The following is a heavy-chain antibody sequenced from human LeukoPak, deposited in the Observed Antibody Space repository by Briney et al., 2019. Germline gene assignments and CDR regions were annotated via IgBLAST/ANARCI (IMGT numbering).Heavy chain of an antibody. CDR3: AKTSGGNSGSSDY. CDR1: GFTFSGYA. Sequence: GGSLRLSCAASGFTFSGYAMNWVRQAPGKGLEWVSAISGSGGSTYYADSVKGRFTISRDNSNNTLYLQMNSLRAEDTAVYYCAKTSGGNSGSSDYWGQETLVTVSS. CDR2: ISGSGGST. J-gene: IGHJ4*02. D-gene: IGHD4-23*01. V-gene: IGHV3-23*01.